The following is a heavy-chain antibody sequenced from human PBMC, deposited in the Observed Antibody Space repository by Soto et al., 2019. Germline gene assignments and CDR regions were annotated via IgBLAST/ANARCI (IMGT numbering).Heavy chain of an antibody. CDR3: ARDLEFRDGNISHLDY. CDR2: IMHIIGTA. Sequence: VQLVQSGAEVNKPGPSGKVSCKASGGTFSSHGFNWVRPAPGHGLEWMGGIMHIIGTANYAQKFQGRVTITADESTSTADMELSSLRSEDTAVYYCARDLEFRDGNISHLDYFGQGTLVTVSS. D-gene: IGHD3-10*01. V-gene: IGHV1-69*01. J-gene: IGHJ4*02. CDR1: GGTFSSHG.